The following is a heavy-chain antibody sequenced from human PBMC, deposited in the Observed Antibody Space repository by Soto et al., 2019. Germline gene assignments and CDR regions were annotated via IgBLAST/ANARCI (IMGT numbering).Heavy chain of an antibody. CDR2: ISAYNGNT. CDR3: ARDSTTMIVVVPNSFDI. Sequence: VASVKVSCKASGYTFTSYGISWVRQAPGQGLEWMGWISAYNGNTNYAQKLQGRVTMTTDTSTSTAYMELRSLRSDDTAVYYCARDSTTMIVVVPNSFDIWGQGTMVTV. V-gene: IGHV1-18*04. CDR1: GYTFTSYG. J-gene: IGHJ3*02. D-gene: IGHD3-22*01.